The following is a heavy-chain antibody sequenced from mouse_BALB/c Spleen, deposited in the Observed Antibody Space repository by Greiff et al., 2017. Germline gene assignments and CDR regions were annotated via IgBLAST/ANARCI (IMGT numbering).Heavy chain of an antibody. CDR3: ARRDWFAY. CDR2: INSNGGST. Sequence: EVMLVESGGGLVQPGGSLKLSCAASGFTFSSYGMSWVRQTPDKRLELVATINSNGGSTYYPDSVKGRFTISRDNAKNTLYLQMSSLKSEDTAMYYCARRDWFAYWGQGTLVTVSA. J-gene: IGHJ3*01. V-gene: IGHV5-6-3*01. CDR1: GFTFSSYG.